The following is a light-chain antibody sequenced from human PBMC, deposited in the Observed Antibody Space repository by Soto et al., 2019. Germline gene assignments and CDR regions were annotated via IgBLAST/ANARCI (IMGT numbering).Light chain of an antibody. CDR3: QQYDNLPLT. CDR2: GAS. J-gene: IGKJ4*01. Sequence: DIVLTQSPGTLSLSPGESATLSCRASQSVSSKFLAWYQQKPGQAPRLLSYGASSRATGIPDRFSGSGSGTDFTFTISSLKPEDIETYYCQQYDNLPLTFGGGTKVDIK. CDR1: QSVSSKF. V-gene: IGKV3-20*01.